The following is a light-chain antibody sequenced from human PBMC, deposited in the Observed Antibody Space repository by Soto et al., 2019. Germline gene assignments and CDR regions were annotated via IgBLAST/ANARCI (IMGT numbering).Light chain of an antibody. Sequence: DIVLTQSPGTLSLSPGESATLLCRASQSVIINYLAWYQQKPGQPPRLLVYGASGRATGIPRRFSGSGSGTDFNLPISSLEPEDFGVYYCQYYARSRLTFAPGTKV. V-gene: IGKV3-20*01. CDR2: GAS. CDR1: QSVIINY. J-gene: IGKJ3*01. CDR3: QYYARSRLT.